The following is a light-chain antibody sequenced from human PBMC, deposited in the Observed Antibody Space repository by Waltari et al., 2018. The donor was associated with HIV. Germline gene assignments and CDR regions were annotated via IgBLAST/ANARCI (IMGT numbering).Light chain of an antibody. J-gene: IGKJ2*01. Sequence: DIVMTQSPDSLAVSLGERATINCKSSPSVLYSSNNKNYLAWYQQKPGPPPKVLIYWASTRESGVPDRFSGSGSGTDFTLTISSLQAEDVAVYYCQQYYSTPYTFGQGTKLEIK. CDR2: WAS. V-gene: IGKV4-1*01. CDR1: PSVLYSSNNKNY. CDR3: QQYYSTPYT.